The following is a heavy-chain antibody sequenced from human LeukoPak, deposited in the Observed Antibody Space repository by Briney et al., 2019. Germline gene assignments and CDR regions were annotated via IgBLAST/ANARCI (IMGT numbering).Heavy chain of an antibody. D-gene: IGHD6-6*01. Sequence: GGSLRLSCAASGFTFSSYTMNWVRQAPGKGLEWVSSISSTSLYIFYADSVRGRFTISRDTAKNSLYLQMNSLRAGDTAVYYCAREISSSSSFDYWGQGTLVAVSS. J-gene: IGHJ4*02. CDR3: AREISSSSSFDY. CDR1: GFTFSSYT. V-gene: IGHV3-21*01. CDR2: ISSTSLYI.